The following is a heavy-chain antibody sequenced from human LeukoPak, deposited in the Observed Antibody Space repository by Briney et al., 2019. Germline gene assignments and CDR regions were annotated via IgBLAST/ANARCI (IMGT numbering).Heavy chain of an antibody. J-gene: IGHJ4*02. D-gene: IGHD1/OR15-1a*01. V-gene: IGHV3-23*01. CDR2: IANDGGST. CDR1: GFTFTTYA. CDR3: AKSHSVEHRGYFDY. Sequence: GGSLRLSCAASGFTFTTYAMSWVRQAPGKGLEWVSSIANDGGSTYYADSVKGRFTISRDNSRNTVYLQMNSLRAEDMAVYYCAKSHSVEHRGYFDYWGQGTLVPVSS.